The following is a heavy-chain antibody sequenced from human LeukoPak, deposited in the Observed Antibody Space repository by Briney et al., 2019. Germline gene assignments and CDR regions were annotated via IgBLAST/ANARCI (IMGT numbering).Heavy chain of an antibody. D-gene: IGHD5-12*01. CDR3: ARWLLYYYGMDV. CDR1: GFTFSSYS. J-gene: IGHJ6*02. CDR2: ISSSSSYI. Sequence: PGGSLRLSCAASGFTFSSYSMNWVRQAPGKGLEWVSSISSSSSYIYYADSVKGRFTISRDNAKNSLYLQMNSLRAEDTAVYYCARWLLYYYGMDVWGQGTTVTVSS. V-gene: IGHV3-21*01.